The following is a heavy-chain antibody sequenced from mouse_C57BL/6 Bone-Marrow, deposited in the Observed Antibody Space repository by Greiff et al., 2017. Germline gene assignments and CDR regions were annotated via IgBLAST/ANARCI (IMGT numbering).Heavy chain of an antibody. CDR2: IHPNSGST. CDR3: ARGRQVAY. J-gene: IGHJ3*01. Sequence: VQLQQSGAELVKPGASVKLSCKASGYTFTSYWMNWVKQRPGQGLEWIGMIHPNSGSTNYNEKFKSKATLTVYKSASTAYMQLSSLTSEDAAVYYCARGRQVAYWGQGTLVTVSA. V-gene: IGHV1-64*01. D-gene: IGHD6-1*01. CDR1: GYTFTSYW.